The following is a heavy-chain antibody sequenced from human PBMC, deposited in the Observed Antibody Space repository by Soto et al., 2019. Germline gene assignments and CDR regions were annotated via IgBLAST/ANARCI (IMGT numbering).Heavy chain of an antibody. Sequence: PSETLSLTCPVSGGYLSSGGYYWSWISQHPGKGLEWIGYIYYSGSTYYNPSLKSRVTISVDTSKNQFSLKLSSVTAADTAVYYCARVFRSSTSSYYYYYGMDVWGQGTTVTVSS. CDR3: ARVFRSSTSSYYYYYGMDV. V-gene: IGHV4-31*03. CDR2: IYYSGST. CDR1: GGYLSSGGYY. D-gene: IGHD2-2*01. J-gene: IGHJ6*02.